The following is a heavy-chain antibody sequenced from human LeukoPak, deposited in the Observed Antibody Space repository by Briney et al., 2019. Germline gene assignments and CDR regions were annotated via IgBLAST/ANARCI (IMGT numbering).Heavy chain of an antibody. V-gene: IGHV4-59*11. CDR2: IYYSGST. D-gene: IGHD6-6*01. J-gene: IGHJ4*02. CDR3: ARGAYSSSSGYYFDY. Sequence: LETLSLTCTVSGGSISSHYWSWIRQPPAKGLEWIGYIYYSGSTNYNPSLKSRVTISVDTSKNQFSLKLSSVTAADTAVYYCARGAYSSSSGYYFDYWGQGTLVTVSS. CDR1: GGSISSHY.